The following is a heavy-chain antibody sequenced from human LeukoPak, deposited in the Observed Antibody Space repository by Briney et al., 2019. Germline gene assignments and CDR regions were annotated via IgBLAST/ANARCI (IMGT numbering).Heavy chain of an antibody. CDR1: GCTFTSYG. D-gene: IGHD4-17*01. V-gene: IGHV1-18*01. CDR2: ISAYNGNT. CDR3: ARSPATVLSFWFDP. Sequence: EASVTVSCTASGCTFTSYGISWVRQAPGQGLEWMGWISAYNGNTNYAQKLQGRVTMTTDTSTSTAYMELRSLRSDDTAVYYCARSPATVLSFWFDPWGQGTLVIVSS. J-gene: IGHJ5*02.